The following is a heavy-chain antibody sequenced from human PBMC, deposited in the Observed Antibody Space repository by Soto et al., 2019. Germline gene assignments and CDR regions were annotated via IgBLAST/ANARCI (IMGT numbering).Heavy chain of an antibody. CDR3: TTGITIHY. Sequence: GGSLRLSCAASGFTFSNAWMSWVRQAPGKGLEWVGGIKSKTDGGTTDYAALVKGRFTISRDDSKNTLYLQMNSLKTEDTAVYYCTTGITIHYWGQGTLVTVSS. D-gene: IGHD3-3*01. CDR1: GFTFSNAW. J-gene: IGHJ4*02. V-gene: IGHV3-15*01. CDR2: IKSKTDGGTT.